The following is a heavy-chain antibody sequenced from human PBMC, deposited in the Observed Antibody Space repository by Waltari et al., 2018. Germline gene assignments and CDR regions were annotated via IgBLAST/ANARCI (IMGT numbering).Heavy chain of an antibody. CDR3: ARGIAVAGTMYYFDY. CDR2: INAGNGNT. V-gene: IGHV1-3*01. D-gene: IGHD6-19*01. CDR1: GYTFTSYA. Sequence: QVQLVQSGAEVKKPGASVKVSCKASGYTFTSYAMHWVRQAPGQRLEWMGWINAGNGNTKYSQKFQGRVTITRDTSASTAYMELSSLRSEDTAVYYCARGIAVAGTMYYFDYWGQGTTVTVSS. J-gene: IGHJ4*03.